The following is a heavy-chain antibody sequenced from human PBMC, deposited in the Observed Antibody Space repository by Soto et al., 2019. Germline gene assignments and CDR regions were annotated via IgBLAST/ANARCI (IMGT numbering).Heavy chain of an antibody. Sequence: QLQLQESGSGLVRPSQTLSLTCTGSGASIGSGYYSWTWIRQPPGKGLEWIGYLHHSGDTYFSPALRRRVSISVDRSNTQFSLKRISVTAADTAVYYGARFPLWFGELDYWGQGALVTVSS. CDR3: ARFPLWFGELDY. CDR2: LHHSGDT. CDR1: GASIGSGYYS. D-gene: IGHD3-10*01. V-gene: IGHV4-30-2*01. J-gene: IGHJ4*02.